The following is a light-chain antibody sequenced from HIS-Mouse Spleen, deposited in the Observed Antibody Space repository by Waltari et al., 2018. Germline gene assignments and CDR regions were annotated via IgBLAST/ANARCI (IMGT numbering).Light chain of an antibody. Sequence: QSVLTQPPSASGTPGQRVTTSCSRISPNLGRNYLHSYQQPPGTAPKHLIYRNNQRPSGVPVRFSGSKSGTSASLAVSGLRSEDEADYYCAAWDDSLSGPVFGGGTKLTVL. J-gene: IGLJ3*02. CDR2: RNN. CDR1: SPNLGRNY. CDR3: AAWDDSLSGPV. V-gene: IGLV1-47*01.